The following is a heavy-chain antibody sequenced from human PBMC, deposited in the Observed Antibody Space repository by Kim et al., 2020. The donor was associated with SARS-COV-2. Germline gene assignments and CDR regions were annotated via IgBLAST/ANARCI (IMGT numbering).Heavy chain of an antibody. CDR2: INHSGST. J-gene: IGHJ6*02. CDR3: ARGSAGVTMIVVVTTYYYYGMDV. V-gene: IGHV4-34*01. D-gene: IGHD3-22*01. Sequence: SETLSLTCAVYGGSFSGYYWSWIRQPPGKGLEWIGEINHSGSTNSNPSLKSRVTISVDTSKNQFSQKLSSVTAADTAVYYCARGSAGVTMIVVVTTYYYYGMDVWGQGTTVTVSS. CDR1: GGSFSGYY.